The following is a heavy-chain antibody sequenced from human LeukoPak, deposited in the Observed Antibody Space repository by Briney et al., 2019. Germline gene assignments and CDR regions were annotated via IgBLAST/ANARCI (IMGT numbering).Heavy chain of an antibody. CDR3: ARRSYALLYYFDY. J-gene: IGHJ4*02. CDR2: LSYDVSNK. CDR1: GFTFSSYG. V-gene: IGHV3-33*05. D-gene: IGHD2-2*01. Sequence: GGSLRLSCAASGFTFSSYGMHWVRQAPGKGLEWVALLSYDVSNKGYADSVKGRFSISRDNSKNTLYLQMNSLRVEDTAVYYCARRSYALLYYFDYWGQGTLVTVSS.